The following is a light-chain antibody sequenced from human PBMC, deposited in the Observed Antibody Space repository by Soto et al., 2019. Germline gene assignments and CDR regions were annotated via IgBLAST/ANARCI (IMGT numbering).Light chain of an antibody. CDR3: QSYDNSLSVYV. V-gene: IGLV1-40*01. CDR2: GNS. CDR1: SSNIGAHYD. Sequence: QSVLTQPPSVSGAPGQRVTISCTGSSSNIGAHYDVHWYQQLPGTAPKLLIYGNSNRPSGVPDRFSGSKSGTSASLAITGHQAEDEADYYYQSYDNSLSVYVFGTGTKLTVL. J-gene: IGLJ1*01.